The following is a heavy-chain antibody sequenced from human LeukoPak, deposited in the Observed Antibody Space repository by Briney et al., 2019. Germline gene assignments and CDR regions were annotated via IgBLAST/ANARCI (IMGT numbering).Heavy chain of an antibody. Sequence: GGPQRLSCAPCGLTYNRYWMSWVRQAPGKAGEGVANIKQDGSEKYYVASVKGRFTIARDNAKNSLYLQMNSLRAEDTAVYCCARELTPQSHVRDYYYYMDVWGKGTTVTVSS. V-gene: IGHV3-7*01. J-gene: IGHJ6*03. D-gene: IGHD2-8*01. CDR1: GLTYNRYW. CDR3: ARELTPQSHVRDYYYYMDV. CDR2: IKQDGSEK.